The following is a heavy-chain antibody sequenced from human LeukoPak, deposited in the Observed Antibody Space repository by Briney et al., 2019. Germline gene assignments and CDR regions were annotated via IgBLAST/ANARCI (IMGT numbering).Heavy chain of an antibody. CDR1: GGSISSGSYY. D-gene: IGHD4-17*01. CDR2: IYTSGST. Sequence: SETLSLTCTVSGGSISSGSYYWSWIRQPAGKGLEWIGRIYTSGSTNYNPSLKSRVTISLDTSKNQFSLKLSSVTAADTAVYYCASIFSGLRGGDYWGQGTLVTVSS. V-gene: IGHV4-61*02. CDR3: ASIFSGLRGGDY. J-gene: IGHJ4*02.